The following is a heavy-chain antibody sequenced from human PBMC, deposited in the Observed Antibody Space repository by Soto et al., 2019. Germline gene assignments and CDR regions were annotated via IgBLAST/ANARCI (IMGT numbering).Heavy chain of an antibody. D-gene: IGHD2-2*01. Sequence: GESLKISCTGFGYTFTTFLISRVRQIPGKGLEWMGRIDPRGPYVNYSPPFQGHVTISLDTSISTAYLQWGSLKASDTAMYYCARVFCSTTTCDSWFDSWGQGTLVTVSS. CDR1: GYTFTTFL. CDR3: ARVFCSTTTCDSWFDS. J-gene: IGHJ5*01. V-gene: IGHV5-10-1*01. CDR2: IDPRGPYV.